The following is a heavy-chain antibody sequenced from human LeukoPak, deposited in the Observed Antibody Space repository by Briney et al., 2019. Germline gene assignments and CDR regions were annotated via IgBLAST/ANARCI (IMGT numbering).Heavy chain of an antibody. V-gene: IGHV3-23*01. CDR1: GFTFSSYA. J-gene: IGHJ4*02. D-gene: IGHD3-22*01. Sequence: PGGSLRLSCAAPGFTFSSYAMSWVRQAPGKGLEWFSAISGSGSSRYYADSVKVRFPIPRDNSKDTLDRQRNSLRAEDTAVYCCAKDDWYDDGSGYYAFDYWGQGTLVSVSS. CDR2: ISGSGSSR. CDR3: AKDDWYDDGSGYYAFDY.